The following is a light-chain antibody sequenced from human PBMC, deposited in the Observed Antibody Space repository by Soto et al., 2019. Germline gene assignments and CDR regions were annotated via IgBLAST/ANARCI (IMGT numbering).Light chain of an antibody. CDR1: QSVSSY. J-gene: IGKJ5*01. V-gene: IGKV3-11*01. CDR2: DAS. CDR3: QQHNNWPPSLT. Sequence: EIVLTQSPATLSLSPGERATFSCRASQSVSSYLAWYQQKPGQAPRLLIYDASTRATGIAARFSGSGSRTAFTLTISSLEPEDFAVYYCQQHNNWPPSLTIGQGTRLEIK.